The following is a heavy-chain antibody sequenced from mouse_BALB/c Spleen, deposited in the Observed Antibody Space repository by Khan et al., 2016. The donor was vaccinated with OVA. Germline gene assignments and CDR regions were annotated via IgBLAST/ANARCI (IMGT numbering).Heavy chain of an antibody. CDR2: ISYSGST. CDR1: GYSITSGYG. V-gene: IGHV3-2*02. Sequence: EVQLVESGPGLVKPSQSLSLTCTVTGYSITSGYGWNWIRQFPGNKLEWMGYISYSGSTNYNPSLKSRISNTRDTSKNQFFLQLNSVTTEDTATYYCARTARIKYWGQGTTLTVSS. D-gene: IGHD1-2*01. CDR3: ARTARIKY. J-gene: IGHJ2*01.